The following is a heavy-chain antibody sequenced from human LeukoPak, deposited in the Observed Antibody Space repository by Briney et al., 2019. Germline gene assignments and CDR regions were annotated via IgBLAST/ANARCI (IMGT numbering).Heavy chain of an antibody. V-gene: IGHV1-8*01. CDR3: ARGVGYCSGGSCYYTTVYNWFDP. CDR2: MNPNSGNT. J-gene: IGHJ5*02. Sequence: ASVKVSCKASGYTFTSYDINWVRQATGQGLEWMGWMNPNSGNTGYAQKFQGRVTMTRNTSISTAYMELSSLRSEDTAVYYCARGVGYCSGGSCYYTTVYNWFDPWGQGPLVTVSS. D-gene: IGHD2-15*01. CDR1: GYTFTSYD.